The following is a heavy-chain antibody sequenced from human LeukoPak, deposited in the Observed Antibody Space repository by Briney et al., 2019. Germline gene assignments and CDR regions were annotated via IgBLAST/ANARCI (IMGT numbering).Heavy chain of an antibody. Sequence: SQTLSLTCTVSGGSISSGSYYWSWIRQPAGKGLEWIGRIYTSGSTNYNPSLKSRVTISVDTSKNQFSLKLSSVTAADTAVYYCAREFRQLAQRVGYFDYWGQGTLVTVSS. CDR3: AREFRQLAQRVGYFDY. CDR1: GGSISSGSYY. CDR2: IYTSGST. D-gene: IGHD6-6*01. V-gene: IGHV4-61*02. J-gene: IGHJ4*02.